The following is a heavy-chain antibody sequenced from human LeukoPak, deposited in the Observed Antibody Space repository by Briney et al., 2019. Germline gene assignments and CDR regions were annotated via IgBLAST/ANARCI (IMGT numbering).Heavy chain of an antibody. J-gene: IGHJ4*02. CDR3: ARDLYGDY. CDR1: GGSISSHY. D-gene: IGHD2-2*02. Sequence: SETLSLTCTVSGGSISSHYWSWIRQPPGKGLEWIGYIYYNGDTNYNSSLESRVTISVDMSKNQFSLKLRSVTAAVTAVYYCARDLYGDYWGQGTLVTVSS. V-gene: IGHV4-59*11. CDR2: IYYNGDT.